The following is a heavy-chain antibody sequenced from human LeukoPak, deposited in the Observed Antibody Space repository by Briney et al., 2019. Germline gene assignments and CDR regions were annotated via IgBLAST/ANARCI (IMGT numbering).Heavy chain of an antibody. Sequence: SETLSLTCTVSGGSISDNYWSWIRQPPGKGQEWVGYIYSSGGTSYNPSLKSRVTISEDTSRNQFSLRLTSVTAADTAVYYCARRRFAVPGTVWFDPWGQGTLVTVSS. J-gene: IGHJ5*02. CDR1: GGSISDNY. CDR3: ARRRFAVPGTVWFDP. D-gene: IGHD6-19*01. CDR2: IYSSGGT. V-gene: IGHV4-4*09.